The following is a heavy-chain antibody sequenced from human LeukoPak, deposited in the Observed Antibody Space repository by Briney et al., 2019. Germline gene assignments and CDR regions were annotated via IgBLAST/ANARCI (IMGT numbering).Heavy chain of an antibody. J-gene: IGHJ5*02. Sequence: PETLSLTCAVYGGSFRGYYWSWIRQPPGKGLEWIGEINHSGSTNYNPSLKSRVTISVDTSKNQFSLKLSSVTAADTAVYYCAKGRVDPWGQGTLVTVSS. CDR3: AKGRVDP. CDR2: INHSGST. CDR1: GGSFRGYY. D-gene: IGHD5-24*01. V-gene: IGHV4-34*01.